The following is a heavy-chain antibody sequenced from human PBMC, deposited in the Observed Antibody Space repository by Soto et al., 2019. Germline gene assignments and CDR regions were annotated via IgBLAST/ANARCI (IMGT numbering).Heavy chain of an antibody. CDR1: GFTFSSYG. Sequence: QVQLVESGGGVVQPGRSLRLSCAASGFTFSSYGMHWVRQAPGKGLEWVAVIWYDGSNKYYADSVKGRFTISRDNSKNPLYLQMNSLRAEDTAVYYCARDRGWYGYFDYWGQGTLVTVSS. D-gene: IGHD6-19*01. CDR2: IWYDGSNK. CDR3: ARDRGWYGYFDY. J-gene: IGHJ4*02. V-gene: IGHV3-33*01.